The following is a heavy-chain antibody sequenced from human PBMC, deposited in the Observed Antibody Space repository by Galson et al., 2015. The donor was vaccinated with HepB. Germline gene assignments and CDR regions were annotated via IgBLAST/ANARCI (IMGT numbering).Heavy chain of an antibody. J-gene: IGHJ4*02. D-gene: IGHD6-13*01. V-gene: IGHV3-30*04. CDR1: GFTFSSYA. CDR3: ARDRRMYSSSWYPGDY. Sequence: SLRLSCAASGFTFSSYAMHWVRQAPGKGLEWVAVRSYDGSNKYYADSVKGRFTISRDNSKNTLYLQMNSLRAEDTAVYYCARDRRMYSSSWYPGDYWGQGTLVTVSS. CDR2: RSYDGSNK.